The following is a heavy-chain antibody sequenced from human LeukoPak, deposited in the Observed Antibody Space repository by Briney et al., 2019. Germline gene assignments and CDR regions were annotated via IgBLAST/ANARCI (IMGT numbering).Heavy chain of an antibody. D-gene: IGHD4-17*01. Sequence: GASVKVFCKASGYTFTSYGINWVRQATGQGLEWMGWMNPNSGNTGYAQKFQGRVTMTRDTSTSTVYMELSSLRSEDTAVYYCARGPPDDYGLDYWGQGTLVTVSS. CDR1: GYTFTSYG. CDR3: ARGPPDDYGLDY. J-gene: IGHJ4*02. CDR2: MNPNSGNT. V-gene: IGHV1-8*02.